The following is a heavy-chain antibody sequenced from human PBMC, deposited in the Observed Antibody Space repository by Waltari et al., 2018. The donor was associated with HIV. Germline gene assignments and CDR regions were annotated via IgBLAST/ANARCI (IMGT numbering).Heavy chain of an antibody. V-gene: IGHV1-18*04. CDR2: IRADDGNI. Sequence: QLLQSGPETRKPGASVKISCKASGYDFTSYGISWLRRAPGVGLEWVGWIRADDGNIEIYRKFKDRVSLTTDTSTTTAFLEMRSLTVDDTATYYCTKGGGSWIQETHYYKAFDVWGHGTTVIV. CDR3: TKGGGSWIQETHYYKAFDV. J-gene: IGHJ6*02. CDR1: GYDFTSYG. D-gene: IGHD5-18*01.